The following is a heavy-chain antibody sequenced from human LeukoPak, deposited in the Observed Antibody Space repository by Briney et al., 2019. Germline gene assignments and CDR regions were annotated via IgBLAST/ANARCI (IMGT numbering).Heavy chain of an antibody. CDR1: GYTFTSYG. Sequence: GASVKVSCKASGYTFTSYGIGWVRQAPGQGLEWMGWISAYNGNTNYAQKLQGRVTMTTDTSTSTAYMELRSLRSDDTAVYYCARDGALIHYYDTTYPLDYFDYWGQGTLVTVSS. CDR2: ISAYNGNT. V-gene: IGHV1-18*01. CDR3: ARDGALIHYYDTTYPLDYFDY. D-gene: IGHD3-22*01. J-gene: IGHJ4*02.